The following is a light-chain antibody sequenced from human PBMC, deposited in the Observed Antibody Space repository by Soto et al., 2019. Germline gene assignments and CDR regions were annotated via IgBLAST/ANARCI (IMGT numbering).Light chain of an antibody. CDR2: KAS. J-gene: IGKJ1*01. Sequence: DIQMTQSPSTLSASVGDRVTITCRASQSISSWLAWYHQKPWKAPKLLIYKASSLESGVPSRFSGSGSGTEFTLTISSLQPDDFATYYCQQYKSFPTFGQGTKVEIK. V-gene: IGKV1-5*03. CDR1: QSISSW. CDR3: QQYKSFPT.